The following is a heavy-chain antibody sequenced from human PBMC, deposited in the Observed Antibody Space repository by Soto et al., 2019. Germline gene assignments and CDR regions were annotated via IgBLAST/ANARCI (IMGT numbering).Heavy chain of an antibody. CDR1: GFTFSSYA. D-gene: IGHD6-13*01. J-gene: IGHJ5*02. Sequence: PGGSLRLSCAASGFTFSSYAMHWVRQAPGKGLEWVAVISYDGSNKYYADSVKGRFTISRDNSKNTLYLQMNSLRAEDTAVYYCARERRGYKQKLVPLGGGWLVPWGQGTLVTVYS. CDR2: ISYDGSNK. V-gene: IGHV3-30-3*01. CDR3: ARERRGYKQKLVPLGGGWLVP.